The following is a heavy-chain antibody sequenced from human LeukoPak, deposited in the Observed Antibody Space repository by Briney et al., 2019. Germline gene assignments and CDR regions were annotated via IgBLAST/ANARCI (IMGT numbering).Heavy chain of an antibody. J-gene: IGHJ4*02. V-gene: IGHV1-69*13. Sequence: ASVKVSCKASGGTFSSYAISWVRQAPGQGLEWMGGIIPIFGTANYAQKFQGRVTITADESTSTAYMELSSLRSEDTAVYYGAKDGDCSGGSGYDYWGQGTLVTVSS. CDR3: AKDGDCSGGSGYDY. D-gene: IGHD2-15*01. CDR2: IIPIFGTA. CDR1: GGTFSSYA.